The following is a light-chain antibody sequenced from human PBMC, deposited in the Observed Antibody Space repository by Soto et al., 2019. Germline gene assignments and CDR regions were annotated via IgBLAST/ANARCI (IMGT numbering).Light chain of an antibody. V-gene: IGKV1-39*01. Sequence: DIQMTQSPSSLSASVGDRATITCGGSQSISIYLNWYQLKPGKAPNLLMYGASYLKSGVPTRFSGSGSATDFTLTISSLQPADFAIYYCQQTYTTPQITFGQGTRLEIK. CDR3: QQTYTTPQIT. CDR2: GAS. CDR1: QSISIY. J-gene: IGKJ5*01.